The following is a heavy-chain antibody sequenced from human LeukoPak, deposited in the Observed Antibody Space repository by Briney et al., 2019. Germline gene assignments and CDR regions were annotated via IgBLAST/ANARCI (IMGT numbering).Heavy chain of an antibody. D-gene: IGHD4-23*01. J-gene: IGHJ4*02. CDR1: GFTFSSYG. V-gene: IGHV3-48*02. CDR3: ARHDYGGNSGDY. CDR2: IGTSSSTI. Sequence: GGSLRLSCAASGFTFSSYGMNWVRQAPGKGLEWVSYIGTSSSTIYYADSVKGRFTISRDNAKNSLYLQMNSLRDEDTAVYYCARHDYGGNSGDYWGQGTLVTVSS.